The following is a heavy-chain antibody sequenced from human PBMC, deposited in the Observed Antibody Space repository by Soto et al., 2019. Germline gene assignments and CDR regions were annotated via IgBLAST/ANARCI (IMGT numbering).Heavy chain of an antibody. CDR3: ARTVVVVAATLDKSPGERPRMGGYYMDV. V-gene: IGHV4-34*01. J-gene: IGHJ6*03. D-gene: IGHD2-15*01. CDR1: GGSFSGYY. CDR2: INHSGST. Sequence: PSETLSLTCAVYGGSFSGYYWSWIRQPPGKGLEWIGEINHSGSTNYNPSLKSRVTISVDTSKNQFSLKLSSVTAADTAVYYCARTVVVVAATLDKSPGERPRMGGYYMDVWGKGTTVTVSS.